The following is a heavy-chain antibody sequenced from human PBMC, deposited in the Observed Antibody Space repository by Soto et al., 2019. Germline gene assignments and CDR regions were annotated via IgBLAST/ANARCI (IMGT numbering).Heavy chain of an antibody. D-gene: IGHD2-15*01. V-gene: IGHV4-59*12. CDR2: FHNSGNP. CDR3: ARGQVVAAQH. Sequence: SETLSLTCSISGGSIIGYHWNWIRQTPWKGVEWIGYFHNSGNPKYSSSLKSRVTISVDRSKNQFSLKLSSVTAADTAVYYCARGQVVAAQHWGQGTLVTVSS. J-gene: IGHJ4*02. CDR1: GGSIIGYH.